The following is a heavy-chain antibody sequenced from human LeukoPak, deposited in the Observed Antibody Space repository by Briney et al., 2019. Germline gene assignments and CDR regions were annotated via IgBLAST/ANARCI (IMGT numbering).Heavy chain of an antibody. Sequence: ASVKVSCKASGYTFTSYDINWVRQATGQGLEWMGWMNPNGGNTGYAQKFQGRVTITRNTSISTAYMELSSLRSEDTAVYYCARGRDCSSTSCYKREIGYWGQGTLVTVSS. V-gene: IGHV1-8*03. D-gene: IGHD2-2*01. CDR3: ARGRDCSSTSCYKREIGY. J-gene: IGHJ4*02. CDR2: MNPNGGNT. CDR1: GYTFTSYD.